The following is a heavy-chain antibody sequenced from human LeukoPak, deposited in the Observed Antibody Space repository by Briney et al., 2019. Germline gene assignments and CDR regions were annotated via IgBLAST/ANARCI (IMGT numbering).Heavy chain of an antibody. J-gene: IGHJ4*02. CDR1: GFTFSSYW. Sequence: PGGSLRLSCAASGFTFSSYWMHWVRQAPGKGLVWVSRINNDGSSTIYADSVKGRFTISRDNAKNTLYLQMNSLRAEDTAVYYCTRVLSRWVDTAKGYWGQGTLVTVSS. CDR3: TRVLSRWVDTAKGY. V-gene: IGHV3-74*01. CDR2: INNDGSST. D-gene: IGHD5-18*01.